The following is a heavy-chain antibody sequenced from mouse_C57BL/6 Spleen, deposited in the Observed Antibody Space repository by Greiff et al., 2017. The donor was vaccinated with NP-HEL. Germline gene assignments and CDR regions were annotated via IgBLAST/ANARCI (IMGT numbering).Heavy chain of an antibody. J-gene: IGHJ2*01. CDR1: GYTFTSYW. Sequence: QVQLKQPGAELVRPVSSVPLSLHASGYTFTSYWMHWVKQRPIQGLEWIGNIDPSDSETHYNQKFKDKATLTVDKSSSTAYMQLSSLTSEDSAVYYCARDYDFDYWGQGTTLTVSS. V-gene: IGHV1-52*01. CDR2: IDPSDSET. D-gene: IGHD2-4*01. CDR3: ARDYDFDY.